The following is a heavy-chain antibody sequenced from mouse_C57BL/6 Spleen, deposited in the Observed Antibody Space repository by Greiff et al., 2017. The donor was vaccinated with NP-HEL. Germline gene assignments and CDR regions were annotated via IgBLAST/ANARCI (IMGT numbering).Heavy chain of an antibody. V-gene: IGHV1-52*01. CDR2: IDPSDSET. J-gene: IGHJ1*03. CDR3: ARSKSYWYFDV. Sequence: QVQLQQPGAELVRPGSSVKLSCKASGYTFTSYWMHWVKQRPIQGLEWIGNIDPSDSETHYNQKFKDKATLTVDKSSSTAYMQLSSLTSEDSAVYYCARSKSYWYFDVWGTGTTVTVSS. CDR1: GYTFTSYW.